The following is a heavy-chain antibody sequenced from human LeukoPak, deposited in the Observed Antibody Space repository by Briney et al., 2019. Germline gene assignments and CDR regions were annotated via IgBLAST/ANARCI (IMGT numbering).Heavy chain of an antibody. D-gene: IGHD3-10*01. CDR2: ISGGSGTI. V-gene: IGHV3-48*02. Sequence: GESLKISCAASGFTFGSYSMIWVRQAPGKGLEWISYISGGSGTINYADSVKGRFTVSRDNAKNSLYLQMNSLRDEDTAVYSCARVRSGYYFDYWSQGTLVTVSS. CDR1: GFTFGSYS. CDR3: ARVRSGYYFDY. J-gene: IGHJ4*02.